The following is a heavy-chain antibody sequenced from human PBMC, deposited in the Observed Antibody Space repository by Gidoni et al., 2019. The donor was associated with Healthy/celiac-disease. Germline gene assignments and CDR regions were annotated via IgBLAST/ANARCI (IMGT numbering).Heavy chain of an antibody. J-gene: IGHJ5*02. CDR2: ISGSGGST. CDR3: AKVGSIAAGRRGWFDP. D-gene: IGHD6-6*01. V-gene: IGHV3-23*01. CDR1: GFTFSSYA. Sequence: EVQLLESGGGLVQPGGSLRLSCAASGFTFSSYAMSWVRQAPGKGLEWVSAISGSGGSTYYADSVKGRFTISRDNSKNTLYLQMNSLRAEDTAVYYCAKVGSIAAGRRGWFDPWGQGTLVTVSS.